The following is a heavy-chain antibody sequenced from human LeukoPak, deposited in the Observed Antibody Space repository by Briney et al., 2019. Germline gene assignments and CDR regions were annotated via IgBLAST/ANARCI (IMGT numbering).Heavy chain of an antibody. CDR2: IYYSGST. V-gene: IGHV4-61*01. CDR1: GGSVSSGSYY. J-gene: IGHJ4*02. CDR3: ARVVVVPAEPYYFDY. D-gene: IGHD2-2*01. Sequence: SEALSLTCTVSGGSVSSGSYYWSWIRQPPGKGLEWIGYIYYSGSTNYNPSLKSRVTISVDTSKNQFSLKLSSLTAADTAVYYCARVVVVPAEPYYFDYWGQGTLVTVSS.